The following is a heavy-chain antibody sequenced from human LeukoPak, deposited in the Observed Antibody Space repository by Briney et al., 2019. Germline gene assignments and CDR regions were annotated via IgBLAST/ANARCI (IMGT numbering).Heavy chain of an antibody. CDR1: GFTVSSNE. J-gene: IGHJ4*02. V-gene: IGHV3-38-3*01. CDR3: ARLQYSFLYGSGSYGVDY. Sequence: GGSLRLSCAASGFTVSSNEMSWVRQAPGKGLEWVSSISGGSTYYADSRKGRFTISRDNSKNTLHLQMNSLRAEDTAVYYCARLQYSFLYGSGSYGVDYWGQGTLVTVSS. CDR2: ISGGST. D-gene: IGHD3-10*01.